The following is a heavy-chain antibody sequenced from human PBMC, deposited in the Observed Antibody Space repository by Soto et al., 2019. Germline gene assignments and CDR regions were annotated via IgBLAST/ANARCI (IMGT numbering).Heavy chain of an antibody. Sequence: QVQLVESGGGLVKPGGSLRLSCAASGFTFSDYYMSWIRQAPGKGLEWVAVMSFDGSIKYYADSVKGRFTISRDNSKNTLYLQMNSLRAEDTAVYYCATIAVPPAFDIWGQGTMVTVSS. D-gene: IGHD6-19*01. V-gene: IGHV3-30*03. CDR1: GFTFSDYY. J-gene: IGHJ3*02. CDR3: ATIAVPPAFDI. CDR2: MSFDGSIK.